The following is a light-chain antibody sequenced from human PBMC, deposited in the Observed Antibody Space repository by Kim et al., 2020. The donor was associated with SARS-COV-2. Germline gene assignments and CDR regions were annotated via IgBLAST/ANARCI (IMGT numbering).Light chain of an antibody. V-gene: IGLV3-1*01. J-gene: IGLJ2*01. CDR2: QDS. Sequence: VSQEKEATITASGDKLGDRYDRCYQQKPARSPVLVIYQDSTRPPGLPARFSASNSGNTATLTTSGTQAMDEDDYYCHTWDSSTVVFGGGTKLSVL. CDR1: KLGDRY. CDR3: HTWDSSTVV.